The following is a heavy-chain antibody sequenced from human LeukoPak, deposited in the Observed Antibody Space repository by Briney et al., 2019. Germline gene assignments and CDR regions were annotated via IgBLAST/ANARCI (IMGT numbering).Heavy chain of an antibody. Sequence: SETLSLTCTVSGGSISSYYWSWIRQPPGKGLEWIGYIHYRGSTNFNPSLNSRVTISLDTSKNQFSLKLSSVTAADTAVYYCARRIVGATDYFDYWGQGTLVTVSS. CDR1: GGSISSYY. D-gene: IGHD1-26*01. CDR3: ARRIVGATDYFDY. J-gene: IGHJ4*02. CDR2: IHYRGST. V-gene: IGHV4-59*01.